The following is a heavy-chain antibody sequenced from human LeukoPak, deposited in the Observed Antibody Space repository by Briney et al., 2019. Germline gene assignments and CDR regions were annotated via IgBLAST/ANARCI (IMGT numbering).Heavy chain of an antibody. J-gene: IGHJ6*03. CDR3: ARGNLLYMDV. Sequence: SETLSLTCTVSGGSISSYYWSWIRQPPGKGLEWIGYIYYSGSTNYNPSLKSRVTISVDTSKNQFSLKLSSVTAADTAVYYCARGNLLYMDVWGKGTTVTISS. D-gene: IGHD1-14*01. V-gene: IGHV4-59*01. CDR1: GGSISSYY. CDR2: IYYSGST.